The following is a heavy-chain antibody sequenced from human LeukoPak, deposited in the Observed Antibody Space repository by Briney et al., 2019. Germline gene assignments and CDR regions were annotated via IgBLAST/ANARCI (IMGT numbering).Heavy chain of an antibody. D-gene: IGHD3-10*01. CDR1: GFSFSGSA. CDR3: TRLRGEKASGDY. J-gene: IGHJ4*02. V-gene: IGHV3-73*01. Sequence: GGSLRLSCAASGFSFSGSAVHWVRQASGKGLEWVGRIGSKSNNYATEYAVSVEGRFTISRDDSKNTVYLQMNSLKTEDTAVYYCTRLRGEKASGDYWGQGTLVTVSS. CDR2: IGSKSNNYAT.